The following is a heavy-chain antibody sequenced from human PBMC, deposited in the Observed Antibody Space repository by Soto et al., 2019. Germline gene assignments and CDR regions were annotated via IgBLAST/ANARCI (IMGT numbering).Heavy chain of an antibody. J-gene: IGHJ4*02. D-gene: IGHD6-13*01. CDR1: GGSISSSSYY. CDR3: ARTYSSSWCFDY. V-gene: IGHV4-39*01. Sequence: SETLSLTCTVSGGSISSSSYYWGWIRQPPGKGLEWIGSIYYSGSTYYNPSLKSRVTISVDTSKNQFSLKLSSVTAADTAVYYCARTYSSSWCFDYWGQGTLVTVSS. CDR2: IYYSGST.